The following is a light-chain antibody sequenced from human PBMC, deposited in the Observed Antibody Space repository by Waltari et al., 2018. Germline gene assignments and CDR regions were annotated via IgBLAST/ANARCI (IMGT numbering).Light chain of an antibody. CDR3: QQYHDWPPGA. J-gene: IGKJ3*01. CDR2: SAS. CDR1: QSVVND. V-gene: IGKV3-15*01. Sequence: EVVMTQSPDTLSVSPGERVTLSCMASQSVVNDLAWYQQRPGQAPRLLIYSASTRAIGIPARFSGSGSGTEFTLTIRGMESDDFAVYYCQQYHDWPPGAFGPGTKVD.